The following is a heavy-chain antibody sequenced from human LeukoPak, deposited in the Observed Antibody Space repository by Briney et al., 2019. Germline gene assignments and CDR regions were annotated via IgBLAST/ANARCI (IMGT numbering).Heavy chain of an antibody. CDR3: ASGGGYSGYDWFDY. J-gene: IGHJ4*02. CDR2: IIPIFGTA. D-gene: IGHD5-12*01. Sequence: SVKVSCKASGGTFSSYDISWVRQAPGQGLEWMGGIIPIFGTANYAQKFQGRVTITADESTSTAYMELSSLRSEDTAVYYCASGGGYSGYDWFDYWGQGTLVTVSS. CDR1: GGTFSSYD. V-gene: IGHV1-69*13.